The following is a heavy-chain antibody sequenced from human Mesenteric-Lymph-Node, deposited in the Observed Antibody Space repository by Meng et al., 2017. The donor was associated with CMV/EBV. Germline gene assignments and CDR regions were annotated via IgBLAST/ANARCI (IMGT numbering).Heavy chain of an antibody. CDR3: ARGGGSSWYSSSLDY. CDR2: IYSGGST. J-gene: IGHJ4*02. V-gene: IGHV3-66*02. D-gene: IGHD6-13*01. CDR1: GFTFTNSA. Sequence: GGSLRLSCGASGFTFTNSAMSWVRQAPGKGLEWVSIIYSGGSTYYADSVKGRFTVSRDSSENTLYLQMNSLNGEDTAAYYCARGGGSSWYSSSLDYWGQGTLVTVSS.